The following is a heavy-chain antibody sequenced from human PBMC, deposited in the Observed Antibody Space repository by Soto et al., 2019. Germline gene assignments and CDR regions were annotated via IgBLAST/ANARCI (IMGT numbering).Heavy chain of an antibody. CDR2: IFHTGTA. Sequence: QVQLQDSGPGLVKPSGTLSLTCAVSGASISGSNWWSWVRQPPGKGLEWIGEIFHTGTANYNPSLKGRVTISVANSKNQISLNLFSVTAADTAVYYCATVGPGATTVTTGAAFDIWGQGTMVTVSS. CDR1: GASISGSNW. CDR3: ATVGPGATTVTTGAAFDI. D-gene: IGHD4-17*01. J-gene: IGHJ3*02. V-gene: IGHV4-4*02.